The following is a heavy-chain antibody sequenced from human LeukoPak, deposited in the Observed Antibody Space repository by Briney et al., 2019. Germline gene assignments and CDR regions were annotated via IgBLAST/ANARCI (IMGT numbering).Heavy chain of an antibody. J-gene: IGHJ4*02. V-gene: IGHV3-33*08. CDR2: IWYDGSNK. D-gene: IGHD6-19*01. CDR1: GFTFSSYG. CDR3: ARAQVGSGWYNGDY. Sequence: GRSLRLSCAASGFTFSSYGMHWVRQAPGKGLEWVAVIWYDGSNKYYADSVKGRFTISRDNSKNTLYLQMNSLRAEDTAVYYCARAQVGSGWYNGDYWGQGTLVTVSS.